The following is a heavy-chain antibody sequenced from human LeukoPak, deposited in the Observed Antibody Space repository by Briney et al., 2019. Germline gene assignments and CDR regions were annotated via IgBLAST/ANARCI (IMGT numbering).Heavy chain of an antibody. CDR2: INLNGGST. CDR1: GFTFDDYG. J-gene: IGHJ4*02. CDR3: AREPRLEWLSSTGYFDY. Sequence: GGSLRLSCAASGFTFDDYGMSWVRQAPGKGLEWVSGINLNGGSTGYADSVKGRFTISRDNAKNSLYLQMNSLRAEDTALYYCAREPRLEWLSSTGYFDYWGQGTLVTVSS. V-gene: IGHV3-20*04. D-gene: IGHD3-3*01.